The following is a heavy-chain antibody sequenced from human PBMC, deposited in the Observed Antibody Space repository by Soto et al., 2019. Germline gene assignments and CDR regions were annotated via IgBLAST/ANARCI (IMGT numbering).Heavy chain of an antibody. CDR3: AAKYYDILTGYLYLDAFDI. Sequence: ASVKVSCKASGFTFTSSAVQWVRQARGQRLEWIGWIVVGSGNTNYAQKFQERVTITRDMSTSTAYMELSSLRSEDTAVYYCAAKYYDILTGYLYLDAFDIWGQGTMVTVSS. V-gene: IGHV1-58*01. D-gene: IGHD3-9*01. CDR2: IVVGSGNT. J-gene: IGHJ3*02. CDR1: GFTFTSSA.